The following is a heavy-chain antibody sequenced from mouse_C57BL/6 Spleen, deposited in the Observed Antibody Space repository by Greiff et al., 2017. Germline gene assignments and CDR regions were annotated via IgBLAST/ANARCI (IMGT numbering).Heavy chain of an antibody. V-gene: IGHV1-82*01. J-gene: IGHJ4*01. CDR1: GYAFSSSW. Sequence: VQLQESGPELVTPGASVTISCTASGYAFSSSWMNWVKQTPGKGLEWIGRIYAGDGDTNYTGKFKGKATRTADKSCSTAYMQHSSLTSEDSAVYCGARMGYYAMDYWGQGTSVTVSS. CDR3: ARMGYYAMDY. CDR2: IYAGDGDT.